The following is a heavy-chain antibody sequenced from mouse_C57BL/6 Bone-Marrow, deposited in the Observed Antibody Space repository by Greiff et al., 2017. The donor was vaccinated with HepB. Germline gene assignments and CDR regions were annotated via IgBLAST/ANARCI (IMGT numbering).Heavy chain of an antibody. V-gene: IGHV1-69*01. Sequence: QVQLQQSGAELVMPGASVKLSCKASGYTFTSYWMHWVKQRPGQGLEWIGEIDPSDSYTNYNQKFKGKSTLTVDKSSSTAYMQLSSLTSEDSAVYYCARRYGSLYYFDYWGQGTTLTVSS. CDR2: IDPSDSYT. D-gene: IGHD1-1*01. CDR3: ARRYGSLYYFDY. CDR1: GYTFTSYW. J-gene: IGHJ2*01.